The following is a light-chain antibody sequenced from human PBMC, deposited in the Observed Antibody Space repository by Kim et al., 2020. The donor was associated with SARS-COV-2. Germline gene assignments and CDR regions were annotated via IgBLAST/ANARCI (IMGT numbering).Light chain of an antibody. Sequence: ASVGDRVTITCRASQDISSALAWYQQKPGKAPQLLIYDASSLESGVPSRFSGSGSGTDFTLTISSLQPEDFATYYCQQFKSYSLTFGGGTKVDIK. CDR2: DAS. CDR1: QDISSA. V-gene: IGKV1-13*02. J-gene: IGKJ4*01. CDR3: QQFKSYSLT.